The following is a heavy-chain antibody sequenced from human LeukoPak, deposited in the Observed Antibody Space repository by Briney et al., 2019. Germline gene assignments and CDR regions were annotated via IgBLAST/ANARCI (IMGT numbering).Heavy chain of an antibody. Sequence: GGSLRLSCAASGFTFSSYAMHWVRQAPGKGLEWVAVISYDGSNKYYADSVKGRFTISRDNAKNSLYLQMNSLRDEDTAIYYCARDNDWAFHYWGQGALVTVSS. J-gene: IGHJ4*02. D-gene: IGHD3-9*01. CDR3: ARDNDWAFHY. CDR1: GFTFSSYA. V-gene: IGHV3-30-3*01. CDR2: ISYDGSNK.